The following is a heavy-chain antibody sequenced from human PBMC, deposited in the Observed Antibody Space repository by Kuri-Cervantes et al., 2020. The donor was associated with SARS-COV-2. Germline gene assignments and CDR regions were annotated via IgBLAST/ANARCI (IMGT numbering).Heavy chain of an antibody. V-gene: IGHV3-73*01. CDR3: ARAGPEGSNFYWYFDL. CDR2: IRSKANSYAT. Sequence: GGSLRLSCAASGFTFSGSAMHWVRQASGKGLEWVGRIRSKANSYATAYAASVKGRFTISRDSAKNSLYLQMNSLRAEDTAVYYCARAGPEGSNFYWYFDLRGRGTLVTVSS. CDR1: GFTFSGSA. J-gene: IGHJ2*01. D-gene: IGHD4-23*01.